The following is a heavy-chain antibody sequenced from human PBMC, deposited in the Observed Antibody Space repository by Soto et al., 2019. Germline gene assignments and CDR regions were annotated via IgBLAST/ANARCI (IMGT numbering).Heavy chain of an antibody. Sequence: QVQLVQSGPEVKRPGASVRISCRTAGYSFKNYAIHWVRQAPGKKLERMGWSNEGSGNTRYSHKFQGRMSIARDPSASTSYLDLRSLTSEETAVYFCARDDRTISGAVTLDYWGPGTLVTVSS. D-gene: IGHD3-3*02. CDR3: ARDDRTISGAVTLDY. CDR1: GYSFKNYA. J-gene: IGHJ4*02. V-gene: IGHV1-3*01. CDR2: SNEGSGNT.